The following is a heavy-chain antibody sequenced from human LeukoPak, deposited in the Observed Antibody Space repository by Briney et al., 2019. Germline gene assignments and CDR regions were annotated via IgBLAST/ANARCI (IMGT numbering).Heavy chain of an antibody. CDR2: IYHSGST. D-gene: IGHD1-7*01. J-gene: IGHJ4*02. Sequence: SETLSLTCTVSGYSISSGYYWGWIRQPPGKGLEWIGSIYHSGSTYYNPSLKSRVTISVDTSKNQFSLKLSSVTAADTAVYYCARGDWKYGDFDRWGQGTLVTVSS. CDR3: ARGDWKYGDFDR. V-gene: IGHV4-38-2*02. CDR1: GYSISSGYY.